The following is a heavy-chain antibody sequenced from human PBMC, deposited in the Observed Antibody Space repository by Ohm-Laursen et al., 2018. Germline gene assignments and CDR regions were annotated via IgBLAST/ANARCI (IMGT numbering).Heavy chain of an antibody. CDR3: ARDYGSGSSSFDY. CDR1: GYSISSGYY. J-gene: IGHJ4*02. CDR2: ISHSGFT. Sequence: TLSLTCAVSGYSISSGYYWGWIRQPPGKGLEWIGSISHSGFTSYNPPLKSRVTISVDTSKNQFSLRLSSVTAADTAVYYCARDYGSGSSSFDYWGQGTLVSVSS. D-gene: IGHD3-10*01. V-gene: IGHV4-38-2*02.